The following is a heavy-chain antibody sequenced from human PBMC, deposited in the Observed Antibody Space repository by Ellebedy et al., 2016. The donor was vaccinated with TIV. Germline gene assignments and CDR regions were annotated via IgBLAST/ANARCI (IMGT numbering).Heavy chain of an antibody. J-gene: IGHJ4*02. CDR3: ARDLRAAAVDDDFDY. CDR1: GFTFSRYS. Sequence: PGGSLRLSCAASGFTFSRYSMNWVRQAPGKGLEWVSVISSSSSYIYYADSVKGRFTISRDNAKNSLYLQMNSLRAEDTAVYYCARDLRAAAVDDDFDYWGQGTLVTVSS. V-gene: IGHV3-21*01. CDR2: ISSSSSYI. D-gene: IGHD6-13*01.